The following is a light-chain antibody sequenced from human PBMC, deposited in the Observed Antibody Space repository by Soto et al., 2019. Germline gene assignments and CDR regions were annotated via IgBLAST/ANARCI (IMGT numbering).Light chain of an antibody. CDR3: QQSYSMTT. V-gene: IGKV1-39*01. J-gene: IGKJ4*01. Sequence: DIQMTQSPSSLSASVGDRVTITCRASQSIRSYLNWYQQKPGKAPKLLIYTASNLQSGVPSRFSGNGSGTDFTLTISSLQPEDFATYYCQQSYSMTTFGGGTKVEIK. CDR2: TAS. CDR1: QSIRSY.